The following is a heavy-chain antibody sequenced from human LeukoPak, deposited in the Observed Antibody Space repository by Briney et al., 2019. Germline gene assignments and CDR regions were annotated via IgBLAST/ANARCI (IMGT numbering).Heavy chain of an antibody. Sequence: SETLSLTCTVSGGSISSYYWSWIRHPPGKGLERIGYIYYSGSTNYNPSLKSRVTISVDTSKNQFSLKLSSVTAADTAVYYCARVKDDSSGYSHDAFDIWGQGTMVTVSS. V-gene: IGHV4-59*01. D-gene: IGHD3-22*01. CDR1: GGSISSYY. CDR2: IYYSGST. CDR3: ARVKDDSSGYSHDAFDI. J-gene: IGHJ3*02.